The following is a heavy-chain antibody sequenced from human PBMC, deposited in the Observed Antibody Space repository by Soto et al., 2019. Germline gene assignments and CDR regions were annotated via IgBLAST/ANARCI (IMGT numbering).Heavy chain of an antibody. Sequence: TCAVSGDTISSGCYAWGWLRPRQGQGLEGIGYICHGGSTSYNPSLKSQVTITVDRSNNQVSLKRSTVTAADTAVYYCARGLIQCSYHNSGFDYWGQGTLVTVSS. V-gene: IGHV4-30-2*01. D-gene: IGHD1-26*01. CDR1: GDTISSGCYA. CDR2: ICHGGST. CDR3: ARGLIQCSYHNSGFDY. J-gene: IGHJ4*02.